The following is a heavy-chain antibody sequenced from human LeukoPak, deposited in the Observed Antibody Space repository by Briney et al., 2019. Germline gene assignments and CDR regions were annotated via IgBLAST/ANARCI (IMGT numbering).Heavy chain of an antibody. CDR2: ISYDGSNK. Sequence: PGGSLRLSCAASGFTFSSYAMHWVRQAPGKGLEWVAVISYDGSNKYYADSVKGRFTISRDNSKNTLYLQMNSLRAEDTAVCYCARDRYPLWFGELFTWGQGTLVTVSS. D-gene: IGHD3-10*01. V-gene: IGHV3-30*04. CDR3: ARDRYPLWFGELFT. J-gene: IGHJ5*02. CDR1: GFTFSSYA.